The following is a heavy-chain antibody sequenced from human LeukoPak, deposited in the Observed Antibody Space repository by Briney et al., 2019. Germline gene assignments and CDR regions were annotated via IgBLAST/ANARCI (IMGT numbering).Heavy chain of an antibody. J-gene: IGHJ6*03. CDR3: ARHLHLVGYYMDV. Sequence: GESLKISCQASGYLFTNYWIGWVRQLPGRGLEWMGIIYPGDSETRYSPSFQGQVTISADKSISTAYLQWSRLEASDTAIYYCARHLHLVGYYMDVWGKGTTVTVSS. CDR1: GYLFTNYW. CDR2: IYPGDSET. D-gene: IGHD2-15*01. V-gene: IGHV5-51*01.